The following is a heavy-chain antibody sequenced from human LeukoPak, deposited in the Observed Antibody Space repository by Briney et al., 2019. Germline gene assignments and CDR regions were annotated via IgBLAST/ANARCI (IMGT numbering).Heavy chain of an antibody. CDR1: GYTFTSYG. Sequence: GSVKVSCKASGYTFTSYGISWVRQAPGQGLEWMGWISAYNGNTNYAQKLQGRVTMTTDTSTSTAYMELRSLRSDDTAVYYCARFAPYIAARPYYFDYWGQGTLVTVSS. CDR3: ARFAPYIAARPYYFDY. J-gene: IGHJ4*02. V-gene: IGHV1-18*01. CDR2: ISAYNGNT. D-gene: IGHD6-6*01.